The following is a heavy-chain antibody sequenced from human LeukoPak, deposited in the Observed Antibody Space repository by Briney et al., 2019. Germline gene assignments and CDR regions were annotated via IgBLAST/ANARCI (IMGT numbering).Heavy chain of an antibody. J-gene: IGHJ6*02. CDR3: ARSYDFWSRYYYGMDV. V-gene: IGHV1-2*02. CDR2: INPNSGGT. D-gene: IGHD3-3*01. CDR1: GYTFTGYY. Sequence: ASVKVSCMASGYTFTGYYMHWVRQAPGQGVEWMGWINPNSGGTNYAQKFKGRVPMTRDTSISTAYMELSRLRSDDTAVYYCARSYDFWSRYYYGMDVWGQGTTVTVSS.